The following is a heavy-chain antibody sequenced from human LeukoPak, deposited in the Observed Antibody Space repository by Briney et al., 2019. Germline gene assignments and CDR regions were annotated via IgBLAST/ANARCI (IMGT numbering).Heavy chain of an antibody. J-gene: IGHJ4*02. CDR3: ARGGAARPRGYFDY. V-gene: IGHV3-30*01. CDR1: GFTFSSYA. Sequence: GRSLRLSCAASGFTFSSYAMHWVRQAPGKGLEWVAVISYDGSNKYYADSVKGRFTISRDNSKNTLYLQMNSLRAEDTAVYYCARGGAARPRGYFDYWGQGTLVTVSS. D-gene: IGHD6-6*01. CDR2: ISYDGSNK.